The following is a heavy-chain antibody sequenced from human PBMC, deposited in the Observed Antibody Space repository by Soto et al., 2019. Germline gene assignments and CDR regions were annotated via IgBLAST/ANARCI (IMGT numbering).Heavy chain of an antibody. CDR1: GGSISSSNW. CDR3: ASRNYDGSGYYYYYYGMDV. V-gene: IGHV4-4*02. CDR2: IYHSGST. Sequence: SETLSHTCTVSGGSISSSNWWSWVRQPPGKGLEWIGEIYHSGSTNYNPSLKSRVTILVDTSKNQFSLKLSSVTAADTAVYYCASRNYDGSGYYYYYYGMDVWGQGTTVTVSS. D-gene: IGHD3-22*01. J-gene: IGHJ6*02.